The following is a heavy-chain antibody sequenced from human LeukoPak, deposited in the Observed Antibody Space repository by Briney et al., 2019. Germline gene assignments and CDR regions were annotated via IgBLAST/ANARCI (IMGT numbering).Heavy chain of an antibody. CDR1: GYSFTSFY. V-gene: IGHV1-46*01. Sequence: GASVKVSCKTSGYSFTSFYIHWVRQAPGQGLEWMGMVNPSGGSTISAQKFQDRVNMTTDTPTRTVYMEMTGLTSDDTGIYYCARDAFWGQGTQVTVSS. J-gene: IGHJ4*02. CDR2: VNPSGGST. D-gene: IGHD3-3*02. CDR3: ARDAF.